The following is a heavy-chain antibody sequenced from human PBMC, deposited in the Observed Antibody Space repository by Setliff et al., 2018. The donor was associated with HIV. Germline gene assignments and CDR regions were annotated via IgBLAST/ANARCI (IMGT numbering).Heavy chain of an antibody. J-gene: IGHJ4*02. CDR2: IYYSGTT. CDR1: GGSISSTNYY. CDR3: ARDGRDVHY. V-gene: IGHV4-39*07. Sequence: SETLSLTCTVSGGSISSTNYYWGWIRQTPGKGLEWIGSIYYSGTTYYNPSLKSRVTMSVDTSTSRLSLKVHSVTAADTAMYYCARDGRDVHYWGQGTLVTVSS.